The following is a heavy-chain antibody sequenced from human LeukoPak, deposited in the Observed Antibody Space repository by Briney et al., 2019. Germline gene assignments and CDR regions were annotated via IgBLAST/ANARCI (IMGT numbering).Heavy chain of an antibody. CDR3: VRDYVPAASDY. Sequence: GGSLGLSCAASGFTFSSYWMHWVRQAPGKGLVWISRINRDGSRTTYADSVKGRFTISRDNANNTLYLQMNNLRVEDTAVYYCVRDYVPAASDYWGQGTLVTVSS. J-gene: IGHJ4*02. CDR1: GFTFSSYW. D-gene: IGHD2-2*01. V-gene: IGHV3-74*01. CDR2: INRDGSRT.